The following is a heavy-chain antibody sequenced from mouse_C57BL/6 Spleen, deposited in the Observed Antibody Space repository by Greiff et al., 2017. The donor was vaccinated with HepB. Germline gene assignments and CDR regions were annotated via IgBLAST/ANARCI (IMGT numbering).Heavy chain of an antibody. J-gene: IGHJ2*01. CDR1: GYTFTSYW. CDR2: IDPSDSYP. V-gene: IGHV1-69*01. Sequence: QVQLQQPGAELVMPGASVKLSCKASGYTFTSYWMHWVKQRPGQGLEWIGEIDPSDSYPNYNQKFKGKSTLTVDKSSSTAYMQLSSLTSEDSAVYYCATGASFDYWGQGTTLTVSS. D-gene: IGHD3-1*01. CDR3: ATGASFDY.